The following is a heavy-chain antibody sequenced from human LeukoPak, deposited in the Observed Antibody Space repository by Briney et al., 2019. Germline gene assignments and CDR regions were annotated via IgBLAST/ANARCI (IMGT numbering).Heavy chain of an antibody. D-gene: IGHD1-26*01. V-gene: IGHV4-30-4*07. J-gene: IGHJ4*02. CDR3: ARDSVYSGSSLDY. Sequence: PSETLSLTCTVSGGSISSSSYYWSWIRQPPGKGLEWIGYIYYSGSTYYNPSLKSRVTISVDTSKNQFSLKLSSVTAADTAVYYCARDSVYSGSSLDYWGQGTLVTVSS. CDR1: GGSISSSSYY. CDR2: IYYSGST.